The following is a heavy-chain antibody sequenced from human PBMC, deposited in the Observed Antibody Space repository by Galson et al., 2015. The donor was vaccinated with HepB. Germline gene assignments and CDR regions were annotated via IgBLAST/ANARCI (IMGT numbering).Heavy chain of an antibody. CDR1: GFTFSNSG. J-gene: IGHJ4*02. V-gene: IGHV3-23*01. CDR3: AKRTTDIDY. D-gene: IGHD1-1*01. CDR2: ISVSGGST. Sequence: YLTLPCAASGFTFSNSGMTWVRQAPGKGLECVSAISVSGGSTDYAASVNGRFTIYRATFKNTLYLQLNSLRAEDTALYYCAKRTTDIDYWGQGTLVTVSS.